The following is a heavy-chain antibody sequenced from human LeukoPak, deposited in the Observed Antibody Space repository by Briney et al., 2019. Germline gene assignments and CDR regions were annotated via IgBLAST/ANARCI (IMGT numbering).Heavy chain of an antibody. CDR2: ISSSSTYT. D-gene: IGHD6-19*01. CDR1: GSSFSDYQ. CDR3: AKDDIGYSSGRRAFGI. J-gene: IGHJ3*02. Sequence: PGGSLRLSCAASGSSFSDYQMSWIRQAPGKGLEWVSYISSSSTYTNYADSVKGRFTISRDNSKNTLYLQMNSLRAEDTAVYYCAKDDIGYSSGRRAFGIWGQGTMVTVSS. V-gene: IGHV3-11*06.